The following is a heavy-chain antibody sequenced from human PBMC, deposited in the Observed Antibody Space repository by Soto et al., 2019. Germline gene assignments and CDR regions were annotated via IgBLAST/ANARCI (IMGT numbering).Heavy chain of an antibody. CDR3: ATGKWLYDAFDI. D-gene: IGHD5-12*01. CDR2: FDPEDGET. CDR1: GYTLTELS. V-gene: IGHV1-24*01. J-gene: IGHJ3*02. Sequence: ASVKVSCKVSGYTLTELSMHWVRQAPGKGLEWMGGFDPEDGETIYAQKFQGRVTMTEDTSTDTAYMELSSLRSEDTAVYYCATGKWLYDAFDIWGQGTMLTVSS.